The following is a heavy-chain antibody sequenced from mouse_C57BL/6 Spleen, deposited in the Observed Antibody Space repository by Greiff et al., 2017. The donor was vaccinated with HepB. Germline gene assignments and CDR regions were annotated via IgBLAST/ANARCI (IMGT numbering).Heavy chain of an antibody. V-gene: IGHV14-4*01. CDR3: TTNGYYPF. J-gene: IGHJ2*01. CDR2: IDPENGDT. Sequence: EVQLQQSGAELVRPGASVKLSCTASGFNIKDDYMHWVKQRPEQGLEWIGWIDPENGDTEYASKFQGKATITADTSSNTAYLQLSSLTSEDTAVYYGTTNGYYPFWGQGTTLTVSS. D-gene: IGHD2-3*01. CDR1: GFNIKDDY.